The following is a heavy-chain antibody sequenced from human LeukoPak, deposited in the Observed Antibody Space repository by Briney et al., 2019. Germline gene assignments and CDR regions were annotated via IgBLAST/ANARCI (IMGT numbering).Heavy chain of an antibody. CDR2: ISGSGGST. D-gene: IGHD2-15*01. V-gene: IGHV3-23*01. CDR3: AKDVEYCSGGSCSYY. J-gene: IGHJ4*02. CDR1: GFTFSSYA. Sequence: GGSLRLSCAASGFTFSSYAMSWVRQAPGKGLEWVSAISGSGGSTYYADSVKGRFTISRDNSKNTLYLQMNSLRAEDTAVYYCAKDVEYCSGGSCSYYWGQGTLVTVSS.